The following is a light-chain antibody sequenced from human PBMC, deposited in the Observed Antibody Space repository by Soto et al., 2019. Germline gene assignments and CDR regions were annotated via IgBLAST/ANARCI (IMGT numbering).Light chain of an antibody. CDR3: QQYGSSPRT. J-gene: IGKJ1*01. CDR1: QRISNSY. CDR2: GAS. Sequence: IGLTQSPCPLSLSPGERATLSWRASQRISNSYLAWYQQKNGQAPRLLIYGASSRATGIPERFSGSGYVTDFNLTISRLETEDFAVYFCQQYGSSPRTFGQGTKVDIK. V-gene: IGKV3-20*01.